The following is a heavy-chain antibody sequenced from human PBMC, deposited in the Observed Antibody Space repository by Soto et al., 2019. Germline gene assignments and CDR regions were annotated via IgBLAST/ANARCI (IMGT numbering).Heavy chain of an antibody. CDR1: GGSISSGGYY. CDR3: ARANIGVAGSLDY. J-gene: IGHJ4*02. V-gene: IGHV4-31*03. CDR2: INHSGST. D-gene: IGHD6-19*01. Sequence: SETLSLTCTVSGGSISSGGYYWSWIRLHPGKGLEWIGEINHSGSTNYNPSLKSRVTISVDTSKSQFSLKLSSVTAADTAVYYCARANIGVAGSLDYWGQGSLVTVSS.